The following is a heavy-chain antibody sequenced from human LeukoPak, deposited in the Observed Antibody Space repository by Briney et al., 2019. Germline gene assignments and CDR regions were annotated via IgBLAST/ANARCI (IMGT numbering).Heavy chain of an antibody. Sequence: GGSLRLSCAASGFTFSTYGMTWVRQAPGKGLEWVAVIWYDGSNKYYADSVKGRFTISRDNSKNTLYLQMNSLRAEDTAVYYCARDQYYYDSRDAFDIWGQGTMVTVSS. D-gene: IGHD3-22*01. CDR2: IWYDGSNK. J-gene: IGHJ3*02. V-gene: IGHV3-33*08. CDR3: ARDQYYYDSRDAFDI. CDR1: GFTFSTYG.